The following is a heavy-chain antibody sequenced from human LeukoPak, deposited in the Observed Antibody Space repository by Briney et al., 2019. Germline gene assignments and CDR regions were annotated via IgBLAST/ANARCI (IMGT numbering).Heavy chain of an antibody. Sequence: PSETLSLTCTVSGGSISSYYWSWIRQPAGKGLEWIGRIYTSGSTNYNPSLKSRVTMSVDTSKNQFSLKLSSVTAADTAVYYCARDYSSSWYDTFDYWGQGTLVTVSS. V-gene: IGHV4-4*07. CDR1: GGSISSYY. D-gene: IGHD6-13*01. J-gene: IGHJ4*02. CDR2: IYTSGST. CDR3: ARDYSSSWYDTFDY.